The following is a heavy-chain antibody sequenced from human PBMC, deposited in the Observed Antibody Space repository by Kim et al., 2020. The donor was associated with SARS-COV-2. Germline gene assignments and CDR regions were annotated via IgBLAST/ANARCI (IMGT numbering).Heavy chain of an antibody. D-gene: IGHD3-10*01. CDR1: GFTFSSYA. Sequence: GGSLRLSCAASGFTFSSYAMSWVRQAPGKGLEWVSAISGSGGSTYYADSVKGRFTISRDNSKNTLYLQMNSLRAEDTAVYYCAKEEEDYYGSGSYYHYYYYGMDVWGQGTTVTVSS. CDR2: ISGSGGST. CDR3: AKEEEDYYGSGSYYHYYYYGMDV. V-gene: IGHV3-23*01. J-gene: IGHJ6*02.